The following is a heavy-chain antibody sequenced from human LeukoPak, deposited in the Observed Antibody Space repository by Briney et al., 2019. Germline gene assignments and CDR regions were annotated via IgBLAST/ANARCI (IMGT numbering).Heavy chain of an antibody. V-gene: IGHV4-61*02. J-gene: IGHJ4*02. CDR2: IYNSGST. D-gene: IGHD2-21*01. CDR1: GASTSSGLYY. CDR3: ARDLAITTFDY. Sequence: PSETLSLTCTVSGASTSSGLYYWNWFRQPAGKGLEYIGRIYNSGSTNYNPSLKSRVTISVDTPKNQFSLKLTSVTASDSAVYYCARDLAITTFDYWGQGTLVTVSS.